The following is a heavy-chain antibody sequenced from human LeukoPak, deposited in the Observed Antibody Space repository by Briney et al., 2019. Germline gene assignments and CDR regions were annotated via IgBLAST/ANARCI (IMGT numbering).Heavy chain of an antibody. CDR2: MNPNSGNT. V-gene: IGHV1-8*03. Sequence: ASVKVSCKASGYTFTSYDINWVRQATGQGLEWMGWMNPNSGNTGYAQKFQGRVTITRNTSISTAYMELSSLRSEDTAVYYCARAYGDHDAFDIWGQGTMVTVSS. CDR3: ARAYGDHDAFDI. CDR1: GYTFTSYD. J-gene: IGHJ3*02. D-gene: IGHD4-17*01.